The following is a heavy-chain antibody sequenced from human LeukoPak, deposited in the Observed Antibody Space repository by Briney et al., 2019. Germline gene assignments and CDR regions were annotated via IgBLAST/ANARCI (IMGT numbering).Heavy chain of an antibody. CDR3: TTGGFGDRGYYGMGV. V-gene: IGHV3-15*01. CDR2: IKSKTDGGTT. D-gene: IGHD4-17*01. CDR1: GFTFSNAW. J-gene: IGHJ6*02. Sequence: PGGSLRLSCAASGFTFSNAWMSWVRQAPGKGLEWVGRIKSKTDGGTTDYAAPVKGRFTISRDDSKNTLYLQMNSLKTEDTAVYYCTTGGFGDRGYYGMGVWGQGTTVTVSS.